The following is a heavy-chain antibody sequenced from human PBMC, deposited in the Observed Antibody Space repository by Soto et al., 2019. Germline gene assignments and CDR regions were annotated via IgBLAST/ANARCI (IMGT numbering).Heavy chain of an antibody. CDR1: GFTFSSYW. CDR3: VRVAYGDLGG. V-gene: IGHV3-74*01. D-gene: IGHD4-17*01. J-gene: IGHJ4*02. Sequence: EVQLVESGGGLVQPGGSLRLSCAASGFTFSSYWMHWVRQAPGKGLVWVSRIKSDGSDTSYADSVKGRFTISRDNAKNTLYLQMSSLRAEDTAVYYCVRVAYGDLGGWGQGTPVTVSS. CDR2: IKSDGSDT.